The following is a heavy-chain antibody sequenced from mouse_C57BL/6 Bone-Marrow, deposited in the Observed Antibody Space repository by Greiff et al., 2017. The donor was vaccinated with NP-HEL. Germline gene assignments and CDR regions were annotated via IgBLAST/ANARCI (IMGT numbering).Heavy chain of an antibody. CDR3: RGSWNYFGY. V-gene: IGHV1-15*01. J-gene: IGHJ2*01. CDR1: GFTFTDYE. CDR2: IDPETGGT. D-gene: IGHD1-1*02. Sequence: VKLMESGAELVRPGASVTLSCTASGFTFTDYEMHWVKQTPVHGLEWIGAIDPETGGTAYNQKFQGKAILTADKSSSTAYMEIRSLPSDDSAVYYCRGSWNYFGYWGQGTTLTVSS.